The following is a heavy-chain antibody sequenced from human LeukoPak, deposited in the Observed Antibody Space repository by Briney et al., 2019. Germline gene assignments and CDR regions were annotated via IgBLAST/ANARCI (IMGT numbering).Heavy chain of an antibody. J-gene: IGHJ5*02. Sequence: GGSLRLSCAASGFTVSSNYMSWVRQAPGKGLEWVSVIYSGGGTYYADSVKGRFTISRDNSKNTLYLQMNSLRAEDTAVYYCARGAPYCSSTSCYVNWFGPWGQGTLVTVSS. CDR2: IYSGGGT. D-gene: IGHD2-2*01. CDR1: GFTVSSNY. V-gene: IGHV3-53*01. CDR3: ARGAPYCSSTSCYVNWFGP.